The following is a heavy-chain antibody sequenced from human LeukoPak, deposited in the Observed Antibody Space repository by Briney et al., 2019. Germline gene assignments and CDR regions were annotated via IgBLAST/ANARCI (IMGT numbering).Heavy chain of an antibody. Sequence: GGSLKLSYAASGFAFSGFYMHWVRQASGRGLEWVGLIRSKPNSYTTVYAASVKGRFTISRDDSKSTAYLQMNSLKAEDTAVYYCTRQDCSGGSCSYVDYWGQGTLVTVSS. D-gene: IGHD2-15*01. CDR2: IRSKPNSYTT. CDR1: GFAFSGFY. V-gene: IGHV3-73*01. J-gene: IGHJ4*02. CDR3: TRQDCSGGSCSYVDY.